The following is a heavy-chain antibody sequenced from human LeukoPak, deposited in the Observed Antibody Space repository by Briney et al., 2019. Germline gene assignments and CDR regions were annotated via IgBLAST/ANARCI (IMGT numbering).Heavy chain of an antibody. CDR3: ARDRTVTNRNYFDY. CDR1: GFTFSSYG. V-gene: IGHV3-33*01. D-gene: IGHD4-17*01. J-gene: IGHJ4*02. Sequence: GRSLRLSFAASGFTFSSYGMHLVRQAPGEGPEWVAVIWYDGSNKYYADSVKGRFTISRDNSKNTLYLQMNSLRPEDTAVYYCARDRTVTNRNYFDYWGQGTLVTVSS. CDR2: IWYDGSNK.